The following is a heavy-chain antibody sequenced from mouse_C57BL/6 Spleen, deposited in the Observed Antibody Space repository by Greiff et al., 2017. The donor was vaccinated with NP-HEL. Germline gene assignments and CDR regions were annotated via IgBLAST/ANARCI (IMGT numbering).Heavy chain of an antibody. Sequence: QVQLQQSGPGLVAPSQSLSITCTVSGFSLTSYGVDWVRQSPGKGLEWLGVIWGVGSTNYNSALKSRLSISKDNSKSQVFLKMNSLQTDDTAMYYCASDDGSGAMDYWGQGTSVTVSS. J-gene: IGHJ4*01. CDR3: ASDDGSGAMDY. CDR1: GFSLTSYG. CDR2: IWGVGST. D-gene: IGHD2-3*01. V-gene: IGHV2-6*01.